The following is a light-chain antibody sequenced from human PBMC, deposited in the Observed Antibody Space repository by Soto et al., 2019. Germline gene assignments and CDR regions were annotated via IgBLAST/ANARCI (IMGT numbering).Light chain of an antibody. J-gene: IGKJ4*01. CDR3: QPYNNKSLT. V-gene: IGKV1-5*03. Sequence: DIQMTQSPSTLSASVGDRVTITCRASQSISSWLAWYQQKPGKAPKLLIYKASSLESGVPSRFSGSGSGTEFTLTISSLQTADSATYYFQPYNNKSLTFGGGTKVEIK. CDR2: KAS. CDR1: QSISSW.